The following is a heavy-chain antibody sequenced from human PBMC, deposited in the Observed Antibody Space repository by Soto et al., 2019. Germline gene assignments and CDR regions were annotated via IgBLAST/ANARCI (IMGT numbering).Heavy chain of an antibody. D-gene: IGHD3-3*01. J-gene: IGHJ3*02. CDR3: ARDPAGITIFGVATDAFDI. CDR2: IWYDGSNK. CDR1: GFTCSSYV. Sequence: GGSLRLSCAASGFTCSSYVMHWVRQAPSKGLEWVAVIWYDGSNKYYADSVKGRFTISRDNSKNTLYLQMNSLRAEDTAVYYCARDPAGITIFGVATDAFDIWGQGTMVTVSS. V-gene: IGHV3-33*01.